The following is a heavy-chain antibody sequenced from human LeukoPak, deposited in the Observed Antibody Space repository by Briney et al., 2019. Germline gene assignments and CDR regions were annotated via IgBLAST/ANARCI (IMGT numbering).Heavy chain of an antibody. D-gene: IGHD3-10*01. V-gene: IGHV1-18*01. CDR3: ARELYYYGSGSHTDAFDI. J-gene: IGHJ3*02. CDR1: GYTFTSYG. Sequence: ASVKVSCKASGYTFTSYGISWVRQAPGQGLEWMGWISAYNGNTNYAQKLQGRVTMTTDTSTSTAYMELRSLRSDDTAVYYCARELYYYGSGSHTDAFDIWGQGIMVTVSS. CDR2: ISAYNGNT.